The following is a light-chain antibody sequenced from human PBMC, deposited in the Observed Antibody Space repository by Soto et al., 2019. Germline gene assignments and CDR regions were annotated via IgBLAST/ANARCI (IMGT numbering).Light chain of an antibody. CDR3: QSYDSSLFYV. V-gene: IGLV1-40*01. Sequence: QSVLTQPPSVSGAPGQRVTISCTGSSSNIGAGYDVHWYQQLPGTAPKLLIYGNSNRPSGVPDRFSGSKFGTSASLAITGLQAEDEADYYCQSYDSSLFYVFGTGTKVTVL. CDR1: SSNIGAGYD. CDR2: GNS. J-gene: IGLJ1*01.